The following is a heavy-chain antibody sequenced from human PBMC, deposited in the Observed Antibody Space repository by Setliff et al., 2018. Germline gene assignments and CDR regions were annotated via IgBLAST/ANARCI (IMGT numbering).Heavy chain of an antibody. CDR3: ARHGDASFYYDILTGHSPPCYFDY. CDR2: ISGYNGKT. D-gene: IGHD3-9*01. CDR1: GYTFTNYG. Sequence: ASVKVSCKASGYTFTNYGVSWVRQAPGQGLEWMGWISGYNGKTNYAQKVQGRVSMTTHTSTSTAYMELRSLRSDDTAVYYCARHGDASFYYDILTGHSPPCYFDYWGQGTLVTVS. J-gene: IGHJ4*02. V-gene: IGHV1-18*01.